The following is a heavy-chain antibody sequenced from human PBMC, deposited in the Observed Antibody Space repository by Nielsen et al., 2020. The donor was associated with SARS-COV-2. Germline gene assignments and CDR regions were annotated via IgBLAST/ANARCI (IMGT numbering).Heavy chain of an antibody. D-gene: IGHD1-26*01. Sequence: GESLKISCEGSGFSFSNSWVAWVRQMPGKGLEYIGVIYAGDSDTKYSPSFQGQVTMSADKPINTAYLQWNSLKASDTAMYFCARSAVGFTNYFYYRLDVWGQGTTVTVSS. J-gene: IGHJ6*02. CDR2: IYAGDSDT. CDR3: ARSAVGFTNYFYYRLDV. CDR1: GFSFSNSW. V-gene: IGHV5-51*04.